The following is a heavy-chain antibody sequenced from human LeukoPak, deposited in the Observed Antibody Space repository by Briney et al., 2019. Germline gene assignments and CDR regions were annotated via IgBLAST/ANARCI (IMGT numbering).Heavy chain of an antibody. J-gene: IGHJ5*02. Sequence: GASVKVSCKASGYTFTSYDINWVRQATGQGLEWMGWMNPNSGNTGYAQKFQGRVTITRNTSISTAYMELSSLRSEDTAVYYCASRMVDYYGSGNNWFDPWGQGTLVTVSS. D-gene: IGHD3-10*01. CDR1: GYTFTSYD. CDR3: ASRMVDYYGSGNNWFDP. CDR2: MNPNSGNT. V-gene: IGHV1-8*03.